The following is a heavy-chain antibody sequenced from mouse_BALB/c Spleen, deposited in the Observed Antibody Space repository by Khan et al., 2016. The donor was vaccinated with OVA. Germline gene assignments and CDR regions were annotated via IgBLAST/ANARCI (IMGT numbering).Heavy chain of an antibody. D-gene: IGHD1-1*01. Sequence: EVQLQESGPELVKPGAPVKISCQASGYSFTHYIIHWVKQKPGQGLEWIGYINPYNDGAKYNEKFKGKATLTSDKSSSTAYMELSGLTSEDSAVYYCARDDGRSFWFAYWGQGTLVTVSA. V-gene: IGHV1S136*01. CDR2: INPYNDGA. CDR3: ARDDGRSFWFAY. J-gene: IGHJ3*01. CDR1: GYSFTHYI.